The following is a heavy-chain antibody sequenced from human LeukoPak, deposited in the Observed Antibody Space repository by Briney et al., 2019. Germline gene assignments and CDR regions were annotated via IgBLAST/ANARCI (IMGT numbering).Heavy chain of an antibody. CDR3: ASSLEWLGWFDP. D-gene: IGHD3-3*01. J-gene: IGHJ5*02. CDR1: GYTFTSYY. V-gene: IGHV1-46*01. Sequence: ASVKVSCKASGYTFTSYYMHWVRQAPGQGLEWMGIVNPSGGSTTYAQRFQGRVTMTRDMSTSTVYMELSSLRSEDTAVYYCASSLEWLGWFDPWGQGTLVTASS. CDR2: VNPSGGST.